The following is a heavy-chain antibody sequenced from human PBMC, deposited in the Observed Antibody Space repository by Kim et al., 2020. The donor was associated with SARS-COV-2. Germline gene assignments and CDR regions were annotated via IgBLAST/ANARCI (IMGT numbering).Heavy chain of an antibody. CDR1: GFTFSNYA. CDR3: ARDWNADY. D-gene: IGHD1-1*01. Sequence: GGSLRLSCAASGFTFSNYAMSWVRQAPGKGLEWVSIISGSDGSTYYVDSVKGRFTVSRDNSKNTLYLQMNSLRAEDTAVYYCARDWNADYWGQGTLVTVSS. V-gene: IGHV3-23*01. J-gene: IGHJ4*02. CDR2: ISGSDGST.